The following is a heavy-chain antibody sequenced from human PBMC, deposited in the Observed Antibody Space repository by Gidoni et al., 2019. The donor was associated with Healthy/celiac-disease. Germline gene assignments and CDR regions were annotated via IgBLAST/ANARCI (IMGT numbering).Heavy chain of an antibody. CDR3: AQSGETYYYDSSGYTFDY. Sequence: QVTLRESGPALVKPTQTLTLTCTFSGFSLSTSGMCVSWIRQPPGKALEWLALIDWDDDKYYSTSLKTRLTISKDTSKNQVVLTMTNMDPVDTATYYCAQSGETYYYDSSGYTFDYWGQGTLVTVSS. D-gene: IGHD3-22*01. CDR1: GFSLSTSGMC. J-gene: IGHJ4*02. CDR2: IDWDDDK. V-gene: IGHV2-70*01.